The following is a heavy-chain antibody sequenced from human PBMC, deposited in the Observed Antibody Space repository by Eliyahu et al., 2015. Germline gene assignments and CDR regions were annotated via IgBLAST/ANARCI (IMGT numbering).Heavy chain of an antibody. D-gene: IGHD5-18*01. CDR2: ISSSGSTI. CDR3: ARATAMVSYYYGMDV. Sequence: EVQLVESGGGLVQPGGSLRLSCAASGFTFSXYEMNWVRQAPGKGLEWVSYISSSGSTIYYADSVKGRFTISRDNAKNSLYLQMNSLRAEDTAVYYCARATAMVSYYYGMDVWGQGTTVTVSS. J-gene: IGHJ6*02. CDR1: GFTFSXYE. V-gene: IGHV3-48*03.